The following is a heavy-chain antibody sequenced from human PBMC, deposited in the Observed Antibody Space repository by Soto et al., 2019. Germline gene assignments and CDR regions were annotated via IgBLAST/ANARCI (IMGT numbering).Heavy chain of an antibody. J-gene: IGHJ4*02. CDR2: IIPIFGTA. D-gene: IGHD2-2*01. CDR1: GGTFSSYA. V-gene: IGHV1-69*13. Sequence: SVKVSCKASGGTFSSYAISWVLQAPGQGLEWMGGIIPIFGTANYAQKFQGRVTITADESTSTAYMELSSLRSEDTAVYYCARAGAGYCSSTSCPSFDYWGQGTLVTVS. CDR3: ARAGAGYCSSTSCPSFDY.